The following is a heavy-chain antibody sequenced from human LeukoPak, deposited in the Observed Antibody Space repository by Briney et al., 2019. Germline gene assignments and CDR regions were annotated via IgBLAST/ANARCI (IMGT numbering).Heavy chain of an antibody. CDR2: IYSGGST. CDR1: GFTVSSNY. V-gene: IGHV3-53*01. J-gene: IGHJ5*02. CDR3: ARGPPYSTSPGVIGRWFDP. Sequence: PGGSLRLSCAASGFTVSSNYMSWVRQAPGKGLEWVSVIYSGGSTYYANSVKGRFTISRDNSKNTLYLQMDTLRAEDTAVYYCARGPPYSTSPGVIGRWFDPWGQGTLVTVSS. D-gene: IGHD6-6*01.